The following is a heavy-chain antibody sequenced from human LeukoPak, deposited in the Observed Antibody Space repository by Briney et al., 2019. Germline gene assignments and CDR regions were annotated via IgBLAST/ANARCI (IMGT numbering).Heavy chain of an antibody. CDR2: INPNSGGT. V-gene: IGHV1-2*02. CDR3: ARGPNAFDI. Sequence: GSVKVSCKASGYSFADYYMHWVRQAPGQGLEWMGWINPNSGGTNYAQKFQGRVTMTRDTSISTAYMELSRLRSDDTAVYYCARGPNAFDIWGQGTMVTVSS. J-gene: IGHJ3*02. CDR1: GYSFADYY.